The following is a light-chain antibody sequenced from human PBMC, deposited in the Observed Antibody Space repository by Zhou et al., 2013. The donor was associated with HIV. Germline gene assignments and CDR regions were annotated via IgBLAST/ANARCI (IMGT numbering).Light chain of an antibody. CDR3: QQYGSSPIT. Sequence: EILMTQSPATLSASPGERATLPCRASQSVSNNLAWYQQKPGQAPRLLIYGASTRATGIPARFSGRGSGTDFTLTISRLEPEDFAVYYCQQYGSSPITFGQGTRLEIK. CDR2: GAS. V-gene: IGKV3-15*01. J-gene: IGKJ5*01. CDR1: QSVSNN.